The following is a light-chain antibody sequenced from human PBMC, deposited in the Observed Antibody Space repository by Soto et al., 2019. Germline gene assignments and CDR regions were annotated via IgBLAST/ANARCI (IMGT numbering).Light chain of an antibody. CDR3: FSFTSTSTHG. J-gene: IGLJ1*01. V-gene: IGLV2-14*01. CDR1: SSDIGAYDY. Sequence: QSVLTQPASLSGSPGQSITISCTGTSSDIGAYDYVSWFQQHPGKAPKLMISEVNNRPSGVSNRFSCSKSGNTAYLTISGLQVDDEADYFCFSFTSTSTHGVGTGTKV. CDR2: EVN.